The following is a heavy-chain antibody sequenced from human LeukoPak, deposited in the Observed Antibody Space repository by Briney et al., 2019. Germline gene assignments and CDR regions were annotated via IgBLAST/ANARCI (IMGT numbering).Heavy chain of an antibody. V-gene: IGHV1-69*13. J-gene: IGHJ4*02. CDR1: GGTFSSYA. CDR2: IIPIFGTA. CDR3: AREGRCSSTSCSFDY. D-gene: IGHD2-2*01. Sequence: SAKVSCKASGGTFSSYAISWVRQAPGQGLEWMGGIIPIFGTANYAQKFQGRVTITADESASTAYMELSSLRSEDTAVYYCAREGRCSSTSCSFDYWGQGTLVTVSS.